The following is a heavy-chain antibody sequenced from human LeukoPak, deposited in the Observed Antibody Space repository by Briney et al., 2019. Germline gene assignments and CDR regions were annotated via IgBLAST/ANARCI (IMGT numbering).Heavy chain of an antibody. CDR1: GFTFSNAW. CDR3: TRGRGSYLAY. V-gene: IGHV3-15*01. J-gene: IGHJ4*02. CDR2: IKSKTDGGTT. Sequence: GGSLRLSCAASGFTFSNAWMSWVRQAPGKGLAWVGRIKSKTDGGTTDYAAPVKGRFTISRDDSKSTLYLQMYSLKTEDTAVYYCTRGRGSYLAYWGQGTLVTVSS. D-gene: IGHD3-16*01.